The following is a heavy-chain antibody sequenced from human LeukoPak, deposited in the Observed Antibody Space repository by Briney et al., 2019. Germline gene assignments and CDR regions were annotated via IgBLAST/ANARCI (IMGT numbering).Heavy chain of an antibody. CDR1: AGSISSYY. Sequence: SETLSLTCTVSAGSISSYYWSWIRQPPGKGLEWIGYIYYSGSTNYNPSLKSRVTISVDTSKNQFSLKLSSVTAADTAVYYCARDPGTTPPNDAFHIWGQGTMVTVSS. CDR2: IYYSGST. D-gene: IGHD2-2*01. J-gene: IGHJ3*02. V-gene: IGHV4-59*01. CDR3: ARDPGTTPPNDAFHI.